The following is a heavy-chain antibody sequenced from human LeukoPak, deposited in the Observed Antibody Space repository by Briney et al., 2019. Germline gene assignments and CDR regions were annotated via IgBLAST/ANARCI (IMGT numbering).Heavy chain of an antibody. J-gene: IGHJ4*02. V-gene: IGHV4-59*08. CDR1: RDSIRSYY. CDR3: ARQTYDGYFDY. CDR2: IYNSGST. Sequence: ETLSLTCIVSRDSIRSYYWSWIRQPPEKGLGWIGNIYNSGSTKYNPSLKTRVTISLDTSNNQFSLKLNSVTAADTAVYYCARQTYDGYFDYWGQGTLVTVSS. D-gene: IGHD3-3*01.